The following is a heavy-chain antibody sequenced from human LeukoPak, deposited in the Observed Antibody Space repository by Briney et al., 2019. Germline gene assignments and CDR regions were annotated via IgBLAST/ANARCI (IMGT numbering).Heavy chain of an antibody. Sequence: SGTLSPTCAVSGGSISSSNWWSWVRQPPGKGLEWIAEFRYSGNTNYNPSLKSRVTRSVDKSNNQFSLGLSSVTAADTAIYYCVNNGHFTLAYWGQGTLVTVSS. V-gene: IGHV4-4*02. CDR2: FRYSGNT. D-gene: IGHD2-8*01. CDR3: VNNGHFTLAY. J-gene: IGHJ4*02. CDR1: GGSISSSNW.